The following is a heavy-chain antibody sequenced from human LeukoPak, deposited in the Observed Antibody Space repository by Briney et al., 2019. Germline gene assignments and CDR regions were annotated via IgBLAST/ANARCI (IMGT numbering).Heavy chain of an antibody. V-gene: IGHV4-39*07. CDR3: ARAGYDILTGLDASDI. D-gene: IGHD3-9*01. CDR1: GGSISSGSYY. CDR2: IYHSGST. J-gene: IGHJ3*02. Sequence: SETLSLTCTVSGGSISSGSYYWSWIRQPPGKGLEWIGSIYHSGSTYYNPSLKSRVTISVDTSKNQFSLKLSSVTAADTVVYYCARAGYDILTGLDASDIWGQGTVVTVSS.